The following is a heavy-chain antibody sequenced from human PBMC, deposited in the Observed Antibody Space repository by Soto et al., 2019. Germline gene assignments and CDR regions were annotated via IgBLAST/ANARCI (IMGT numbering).Heavy chain of an antibody. CDR3: ARDDYGDSGGFDP. J-gene: IGHJ5*02. Sequence: QVQLQEWGAGLLKPSESLSLTCAVYGGSFSGYYWSWIRQPPGKGLEWLGEINPSGSTNYNPSLKSRVPQSVDTSKDQFSLKLGPVAGADTGVYYWARDDYGDSGGFDPWGQGTLVTVSS. CDR2: INPSGST. CDR1: GGSFSGYY. V-gene: IGHV4-34*01. D-gene: IGHD4-17*01.